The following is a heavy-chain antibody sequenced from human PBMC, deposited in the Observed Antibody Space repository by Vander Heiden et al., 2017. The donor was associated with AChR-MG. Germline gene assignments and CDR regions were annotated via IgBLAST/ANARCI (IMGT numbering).Heavy chain of an antibody. V-gene: IGHV3-48*03. D-gene: IGHD3-10*01. CDR1: GFTGSSYE. J-gene: IGHJ4*02. Sequence: EVQLVESGGGLVQPGGSLRLSCAASGFTGSSYEMNWVRQAAWKGLEWVSYISSSGSPIYYADAVKGRFTISRDNAKNSLYLQMNSLRAEDTAVYYCARDYVGPYGSGTVWGQGTLVTVSS. CDR3: ARDYVGPYGSGTV. CDR2: ISSSGSPI.